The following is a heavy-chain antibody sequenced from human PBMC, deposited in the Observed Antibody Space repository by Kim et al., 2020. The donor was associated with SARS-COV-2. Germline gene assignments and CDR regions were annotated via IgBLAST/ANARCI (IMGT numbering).Heavy chain of an antibody. CDR2: INHSGST. CDR3: ARLGYCSSTSCYDP. J-gene: IGHJ5*02. V-gene: IGHV4-34*01. D-gene: IGHD2-2*01. CDR1: GGSFSGYY. Sequence: SETLSLTCAVSGGSFSGYYWSWIRQPPGKGLEWIGEINHSGSTNYNPSLKSRVTISVDTSKNQFSLKLSSVTAADTAVYYCARLGYCSSTSCYDPWGQGTLVTVSS.